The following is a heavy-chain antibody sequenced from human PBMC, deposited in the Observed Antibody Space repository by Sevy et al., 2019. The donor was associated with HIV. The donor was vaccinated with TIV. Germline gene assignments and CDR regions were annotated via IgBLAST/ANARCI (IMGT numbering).Heavy chain of an antibody. D-gene: IGHD6-13*01. CDR2: IKQDGSEK. J-gene: IGHJ6*02. CDR1: GFTFSSYW. V-gene: IGHV3-7*01. Sequence: GGSLRLSCAASGFTFSSYWMSWVRQAPGKGLEWVANIKQDGSEKYYVDSVKGRFTISRDNAKNSLYLQMNSLRAEDTAVYYCARFWCSRYSKKYYGMDVWGQGTTVTVSS. CDR3: ARFWCSRYSKKYYGMDV.